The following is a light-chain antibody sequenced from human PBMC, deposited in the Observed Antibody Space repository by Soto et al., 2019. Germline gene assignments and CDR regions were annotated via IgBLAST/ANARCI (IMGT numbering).Light chain of an antibody. CDR2: GAS. V-gene: IGKV3-15*01. CDR3: QQYDNWPHT. CDR1: QSVSSN. J-gene: IGKJ4*01. Sequence: EIAMTQSPATLSVSPGERATLSCRASQSVSSNLAWYQQKPGQAPRLLIYGASTRATGIPARFSGSGSATEFTLNISGLQSEDFAVYYWQQYDNWPHTFGGGTKVEIK.